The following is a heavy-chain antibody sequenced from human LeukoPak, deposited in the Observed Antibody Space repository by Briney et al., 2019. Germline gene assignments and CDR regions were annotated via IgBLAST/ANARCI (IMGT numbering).Heavy chain of an antibody. CDR3: VRWALNFDY. CDR1: GFTFSSYG. J-gene: IGHJ4*02. CDR2: IWYDGSNR. V-gene: IGHV3-33*01. Sequence: GGSLRLSCAASGFTFSSYGMHWVRQAPGKGLEWVAVIWYDGSNRYYADSVKGRFTVSRDNSRNTLYLQMNSLRAEDTAVYYCVRWALNFDYWGQGTLVTVSS.